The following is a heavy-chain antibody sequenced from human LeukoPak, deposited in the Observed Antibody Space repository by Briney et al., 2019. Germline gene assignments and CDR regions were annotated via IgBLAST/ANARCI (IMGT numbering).Heavy chain of an antibody. CDR1: GFTFSSYS. Sequence: GGSLRLSCAASGFTFSSYSMNWVRQAPGKGLEWVSSISGSSSYIYYADSVKGRFTISRDNAKNSLYLQMNSLRAEDTAVYYCAKNGAPTSYSGMDVWGQGTTVTVSS. CDR2: ISGSSSYI. V-gene: IGHV3-21*01. J-gene: IGHJ6*02. D-gene: IGHD2-8*01. CDR3: AKNGAPTSYSGMDV.